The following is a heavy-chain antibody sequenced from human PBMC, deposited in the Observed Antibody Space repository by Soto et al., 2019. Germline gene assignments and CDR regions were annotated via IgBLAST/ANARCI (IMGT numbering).Heavy chain of an antibody. CDR3: TTDRCSSTSCYAAAAFDI. V-gene: IGHV3-15*01. CDR1: GFTFSNAW. Sequence: PGGSLRLSCAASGFTFSNAWMSWVRQAPGKGLEWVGRIKSKTDGGTTDYAAPVKGRFTISRDDSKNTLYLQMNSLKAEDTAVYYCTTDRCSSTSCYAAAAFDIWGQGTMVTVS. CDR2: IKSKTDGGTT. J-gene: IGHJ3*02. D-gene: IGHD2-2*01.